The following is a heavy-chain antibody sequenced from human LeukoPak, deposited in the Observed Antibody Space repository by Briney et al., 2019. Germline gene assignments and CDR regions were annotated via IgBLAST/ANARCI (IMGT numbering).Heavy chain of an antibody. J-gene: IGHJ5*02. CDR2: IYYSGST. Sequence: PSETLSLTCSVSGGSINSYYWTWIRQPPGKGLEWIGSIYYSGSTNYSPSLKSRVTISVDTSKNQFSLKLSSVTAADTAIYYCARDDPPTTAWGQGTLVTVSS. CDR1: GGSINSYY. V-gene: IGHV4-59*12. D-gene: IGHD5-12*01. CDR3: ARDDPPTTA.